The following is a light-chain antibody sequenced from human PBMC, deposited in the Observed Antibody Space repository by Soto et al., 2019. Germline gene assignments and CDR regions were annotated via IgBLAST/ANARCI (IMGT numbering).Light chain of an antibody. Sequence: DIQMTQSPSTLSASVGDRVNITCRASQSINNWLAWYQQKPGKAPKLLIYKASSLESGVPSRFSGSGSGTEFTLTISGLQPDDFATYYCQRYKSPLTFGGVTQVEIK. CDR3: QRYKSPLT. V-gene: IGKV1-5*03. CDR1: QSINNW. J-gene: IGKJ4*01. CDR2: KAS.